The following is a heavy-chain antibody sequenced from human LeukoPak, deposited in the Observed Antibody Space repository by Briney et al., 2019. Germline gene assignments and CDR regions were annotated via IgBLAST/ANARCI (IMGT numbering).Heavy chain of an antibody. CDR2: INHGGST. CDR1: GGSFSGYY. Sequence: SETLSLTCAVYGGSFSGYYWSWIRQPPGKGLEWIGEINHGGSTNYNPSLKSRVTISVDTSKNQFSLKLSSVTAADTAVYYCARGRPPFDYWGQGTLVTVSS. V-gene: IGHV4-34*01. J-gene: IGHJ4*02. CDR3: ARGRPPFDY.